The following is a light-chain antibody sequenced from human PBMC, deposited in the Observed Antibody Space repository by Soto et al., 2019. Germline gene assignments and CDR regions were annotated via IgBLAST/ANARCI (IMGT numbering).Light chain of an antibody. CDR2: KAS. CDR1: QSVSIW. Sequence: DSQMTQSPSTLSASVGDRVTITCRASQSVSIWLAWYQQKPGKAPNLLIYKASSLQSGVPSRFSGSGSGTEFTLTISGLQPEDSATYYCQQHHEYAAWTFGQGTKV. CDR3: QQHHEYAAWT. J-gene: IGKJ1*01. V-gene: IGKV1-5*03.